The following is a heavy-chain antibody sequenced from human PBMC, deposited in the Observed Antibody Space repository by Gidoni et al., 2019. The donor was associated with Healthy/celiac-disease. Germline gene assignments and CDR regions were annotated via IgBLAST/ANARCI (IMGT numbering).Heavy chain of an antibody. CDR1: GGSFSGYY. CDR2: INHSGST. CDR3: ARGLVRRDVYNPGED. D-gene: IGHD3-10*01. V-gene: IGHV4-34*01. Sequence: QVQLQQWGAGLLKPSETLSLTCAVYGGSFSGYYWSWIRQPPGKGLEWIGEINHSGSTNYNPSLKSRVTISVDTSKNQFSLKLSPVTAADTAVYYCARGLVRRDVYNPGEDWGQGTLVTVSS. J-gene: IGHJ4*02.